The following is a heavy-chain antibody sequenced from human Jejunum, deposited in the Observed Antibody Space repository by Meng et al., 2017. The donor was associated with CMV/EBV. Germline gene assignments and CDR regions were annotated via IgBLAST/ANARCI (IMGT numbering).Heavy chain of an antibody. CDR3: ARKQWEPDY. D-gene: IGHD1-26*01. J-gene: IGHJ4*02. CDR1: GYDFSDYG. Sequence: KGSCKTSGYDFSDYGISWVRQAHGQGLGWIGWVSSYTDNTKYAPKFQGRVTMTADASTTTAHLELRSLRSDDTAVYYCARKQWEPDYWGQGTLVTVSS. V-gene: IGHV1-18*01. CDR2: VSSYTDNT.